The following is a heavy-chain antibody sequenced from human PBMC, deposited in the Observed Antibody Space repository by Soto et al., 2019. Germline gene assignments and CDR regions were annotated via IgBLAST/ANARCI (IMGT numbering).Heavy chain of an antibody. J-gene: IGHJ6*02. CDR1: GGSVSSGSYY. CDR2: IYYSGST. V-gene: IGHV4-61*01. CDR3: ARVNAYYYYYGMDG. Sequence: SETLSLTCTVSGGSVSSGSYYWSWIRQPPGKGLEWIGYIYYSGSTNYNPSLKSRVTISVDTSKNQFSLRLSSVTAADTAVYYCARVNAYYYYYGMDGWGQGTTVTVSS.